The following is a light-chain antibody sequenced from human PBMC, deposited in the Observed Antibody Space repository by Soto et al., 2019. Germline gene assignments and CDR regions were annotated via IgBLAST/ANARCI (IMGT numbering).Light chain of an antibody. CDR1: SSDVASYNR. CDR2: EVS. J-gene: IGLJ1*01. CDR3: SSYTSSSTYV. V-gene: IGLV2-18*02. Sequence: QSVLTQPPSVSGSPGQSVTISCTGTSSDVASYNRVSWYQQPPGTAPKLMIYEVSNRPSGVPDRFSGSKSGNTASLTISGLQAEDEADYSCSSYTSSSTYVFGTGTKVTVL.